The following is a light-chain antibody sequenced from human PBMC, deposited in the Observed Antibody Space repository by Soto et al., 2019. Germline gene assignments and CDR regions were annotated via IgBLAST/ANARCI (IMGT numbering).Light chain of an antibody. CDR3: TSPTPGSLYV. Sequence: QSVLTQPASVSGSPGQSITISCTGTSSDVGGNNYVSWYQQYPGRVPKLLIYKVSNRPSGISNRFSGSKSGNTAPLTISGLQAEDEADYFCTSPTPGSLYVFGSGTKLTVL. CDR1: SSDVGGNNY. J-gene: IGLJ1*01. CDR2: KVS. V-gene: IGLV2-14*01.